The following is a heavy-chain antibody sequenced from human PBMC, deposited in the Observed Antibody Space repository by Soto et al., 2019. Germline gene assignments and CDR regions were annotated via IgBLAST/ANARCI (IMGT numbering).Heavy chain of an antibody. J-gene: IGHJ4*02. D-gene: IGHD3-9*01. CDR3: KRDNREGRHFES. V-gene: IGHV3-21*01. Sequence: PWLCXRLSCSASVFTFSAYTINLFRHAPGKGLEWVSCISGTSSYTYYADSVQGRFTISRDNAKNSVYLQLNSLRVDDTAVYYCKRDNREGRHFESWGQGTLV. CDR2: ISGTSSYT. CDR1: VFTFSAYT.